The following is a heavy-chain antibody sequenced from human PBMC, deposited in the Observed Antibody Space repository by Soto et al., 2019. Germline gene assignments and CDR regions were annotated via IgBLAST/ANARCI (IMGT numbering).Heavy chain of an antibody. CDR2: IKEDGSEK. D-gene: IGHD2-15*01. CDR3: AREEPPLYCRGGSCSIPHFAY. Sequence: GGSLRLSCVVSGFTSNTYRMTWVRQAPGKGLEWVANIKEDGSEKYYGDSVRGRFTISRDNAKNSLFLQIASLRAEDTAVYYCAREEPPLYCRGGSCSIPHFAYWGRGTLVTVSS. J-gene: IGHJ4*02. CDR1: GFTSNTYR. V-gene: IGHV3-7*01.